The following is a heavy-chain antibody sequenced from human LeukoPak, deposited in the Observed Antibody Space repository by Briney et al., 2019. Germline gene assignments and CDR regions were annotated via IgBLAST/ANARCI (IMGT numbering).Heavy chain of an antibody. CDR2: IYTSGST. J-gene: IGHJ4*02. Sequence: NPSETLSLTCTVSGGSISSGSYYWSWIRQPAGKGLEWIGRIYTSGSTNYNPSLKSRVTISVDTPKNQFSLKLSSVTAADTAVYYCAREQTPKQWLVRWGQGTLVTVSS. V-gene: IGHV4-61*02. CDR1: GGSISSGSYY. CDR3: AREQTPKQWLVR. D-gene: IGHD6-19*01.